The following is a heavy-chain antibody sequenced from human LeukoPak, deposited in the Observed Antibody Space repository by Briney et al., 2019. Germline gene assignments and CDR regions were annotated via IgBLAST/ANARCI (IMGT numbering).Heavy chain of an antibody. CDR3: ARGPNDILTGYYRTFFDY. CDR1: GGSISSGGYS. Sequence: SETLPLTCVVSGGSISSGGYSWSWIRQPPGRGLEFIGYIYHSGATYYNPSLKSRVTISVDRPKDQFSLKLTSVTAADTAVYYCARGPNDILTGYYRTFFDYWGQGALVTVSS. V-gene: IGHV4-30-2*01. J-gene: IGHJ4*02. D-gene: IGHD3-9*01. CDR2: IYHSGAT.